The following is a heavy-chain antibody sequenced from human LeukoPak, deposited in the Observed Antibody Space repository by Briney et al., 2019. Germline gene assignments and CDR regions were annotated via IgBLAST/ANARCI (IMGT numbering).Heavy chain of an antibody. V-gene: IGHV3-23*01. CDR2: INFSGDNRGDNT. Sequence: GGSLRLSCAASGFTFSGSAMHWVRQAPGKGLEWVSGINFSGDNRGDNTYYAVSVRGRFSISRDNSQNTVYLQMNSLRAEDTAVYYCANSWNVEHWGQGTLVIVSS. D-gene: IGHD1-1*01. J-gene: IGHJ1*01. CDR1: GFTFSGSA. CDR3: ANSWNVEH.